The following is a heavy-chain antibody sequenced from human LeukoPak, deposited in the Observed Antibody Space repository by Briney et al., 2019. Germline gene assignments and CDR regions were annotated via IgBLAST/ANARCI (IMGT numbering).Heavy chain of an antibody. V-gene: IGHV1-69*13. CDR3: ARSPFKPYSSSWYELSLGPSGYSSGWPNDY. J-gene: IGHJ4*02. Sequence: ASVKVSCKASGGTFSSYAISGVRQAPGQGLEWMGGIIPIFGTANYAQKFQGRVTITADESTSTACMELSSLRSDDTAVYYCARSPFKPYSSSWYELSLGPSGYSSGWPNDYWGQGTLVTVSS. CDR1: GGTFSSYA. D-gene: IGHD6-13*01. CDR2: IIPIFGTA.